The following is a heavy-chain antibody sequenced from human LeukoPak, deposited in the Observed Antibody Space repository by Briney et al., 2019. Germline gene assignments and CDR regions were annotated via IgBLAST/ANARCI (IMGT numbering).Heavy chain of an antibody. CDR3: ATSKWLVPYYFDY. V-gene: IGHV1-69*13. CDR2: IIPIFGTA. CDR1: GGTFSSYA. Sequence: SVKVSCKASGGTFSSYAISWVRQAPGQGLEWMGGIIPIFGTANYAQKFQGRVTITADESTSTAYMELSSLRSEDTAVYYCATSKWLVPYYFDYWGQGTLVTVSS. J-gene: IGHJ4*02. D-gene: IGHD6-19*01.